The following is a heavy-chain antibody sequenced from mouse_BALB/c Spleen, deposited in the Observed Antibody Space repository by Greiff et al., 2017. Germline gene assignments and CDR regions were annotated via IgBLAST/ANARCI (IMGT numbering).Heavy chain of an antibody. J-gene: IGHJ2*01. V-gene: IGHV1-7*01. CDR2: ISPSTGYT. CDR3: ARAGLQGVDY. CDR1: GFTFTSYW. D-gene: IGHD2-4*01. Sequence: VQLQQSGAGLVKPGASVKMSCAASGFTFTSYWMPWVSQTPGQGLEWIGYISPSTGYTEYKQKVKDQSTLTADKSSSTGYMQLSSLTSEDSALYDCARAGLQGVDYWGQGTTVTVSS.